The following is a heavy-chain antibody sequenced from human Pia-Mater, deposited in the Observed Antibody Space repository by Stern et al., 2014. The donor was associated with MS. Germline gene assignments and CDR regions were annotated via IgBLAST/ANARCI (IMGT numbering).Heavy chain of an antibody. V-gene: IGHV3-21*01. CDR1: GFPFDTYP. J-gene: IGHJ4*02. Sequence: EVQLVQSGGRLVKPGESLTLSCAASGFPFDTYPMHWVRQSPGRGLEWISSISTESSYINYAGSVKGRFTISRDNANNSLYLQMNSLRPEDTAVYYCARRAGGLIAAGSLGYWGQGILVTVSS. D-gene: IGHD6-25*01. CDR3: ARRAGGLIAAGSLGY. CDR2: ISTESSYI.